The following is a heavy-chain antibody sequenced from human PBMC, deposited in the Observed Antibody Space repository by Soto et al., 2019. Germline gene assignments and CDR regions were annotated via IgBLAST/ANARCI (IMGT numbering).Heavy chain of an antibody. CDR1: GGSFSGYY. J-gene: IGHJ5*02. Sequence: PSETLSLTCAVYGGSFSGYYWSWIRQPPGKGLEWIGEINHSGSTNYNPSLKSRVTISVDTSKNQFPLKLSSVTAADTAVYYCARGPLFGLLWFGELMTPNWFDPWGQGTLVTVSS. D-gene: IGHD3-10*01. CDR2: INHSGST. V-gene: IGHV4-34*01. CDR3: ARGPLFGLLWFGELMTPNWFDP.